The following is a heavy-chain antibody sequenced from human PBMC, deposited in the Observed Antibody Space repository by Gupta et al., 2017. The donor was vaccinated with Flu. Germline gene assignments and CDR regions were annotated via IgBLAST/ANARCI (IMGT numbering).Heavy chain of an antibody. J-gene: IGHJ2*01. CDR2: AYYSGST. V-gene: IGHV4-39*01. D-gene: IGHD6-19*01. Sequence: RQPPGKGLEWIGNAYYSGSTYYNPPLKGRVAMSVDTSKNQLSLKLTSVTATDTAVYYCARSPVEIRRYLYFDLWGRGTLVTVSS. CDR3: ARSPVEIRRYLYFDL.